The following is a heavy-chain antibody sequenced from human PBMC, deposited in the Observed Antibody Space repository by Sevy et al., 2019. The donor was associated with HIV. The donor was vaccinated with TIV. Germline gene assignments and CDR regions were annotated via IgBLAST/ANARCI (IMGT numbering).Heavy chain of an antibody. CDR2: ISGDGSDT. Sequence: GGSLRLSCAASGFTFDRYFMHWVRQAPGKGLEWLAVISGDGSDTSYVDSLMGRFTISRDNSKNTLFLQMNRFGTEDTAVYFCAKRDLNHQFLLDFWGQGTLVTVSS. V-gene: IGHV3-30*18. CDR1: GFTFDRYF. CDR3: AKRDLNHQFLLDF. D-gene: IGHD2-21*01. J-gene: IGHJ4*02.